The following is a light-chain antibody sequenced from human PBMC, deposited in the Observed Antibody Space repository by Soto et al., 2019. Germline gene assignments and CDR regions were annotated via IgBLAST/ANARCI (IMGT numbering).Light chain of an antibody. CDR1: QSVSSSS. V-gene: IGKV3-20*01. CDR3: QQYGSSPYT. Sequence: IVLTQSPGTLSLSPGERATLSCRASQSVSSSSLAWYRQKPGQAPRLLIYAASSRATGIPDRFSCSGSGTDFTITISRLEPEDFAVYFCQQYGSSPYTFGQGTKLEI. J-gene: IGKJ2*01. CDR2: AAS.